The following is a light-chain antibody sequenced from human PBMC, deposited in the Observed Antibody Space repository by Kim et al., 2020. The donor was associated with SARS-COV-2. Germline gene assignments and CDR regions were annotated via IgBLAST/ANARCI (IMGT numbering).Light chain of an antibody. CDR3: QQRYNWPPIT. CDR2: DAS. V-gene: IGKV3-11*01. J-gene: IGKJ5*01. Sequence: EIVLTQSPATLSLSPGEIVTLSCRASQSVFDYLAWYQQKPGQPPRHLIYDASNRATGIPARFSGSGSGTDFTLTISSLEPEDFAVYYCQQRYNWPPITFGQGTRLEIK. CDR1: QSVFDY.